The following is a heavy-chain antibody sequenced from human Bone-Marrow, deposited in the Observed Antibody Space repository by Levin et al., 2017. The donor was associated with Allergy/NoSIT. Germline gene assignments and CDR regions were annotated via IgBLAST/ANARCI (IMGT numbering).Heavy chain of an antibody. CDR2: ITPLLETV. CDR3: GRDYPGFGSVRHFDH. Sequence: KISCKVSGGTVSSYSISWVREAPGQGLEWMGGITPLLETVDYAQKFQGRVTITADKSTRTVYMELSRLRSEDTAVYYCGRDYPGFGSVRHFDHWGQGTQVIVSP. V-gene: IGHV1-69*06. CDR1: GGTVSSYS. D-gene: IGHD5/OR15-5a*01. J-gene: IGHJ4*02.